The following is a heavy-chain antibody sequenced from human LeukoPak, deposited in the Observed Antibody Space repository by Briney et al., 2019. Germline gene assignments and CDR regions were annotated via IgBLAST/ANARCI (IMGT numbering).Heavy chain of an antibody. J-gene: IGHJ4*02. V-gene: IGHV1-69*04. CDR3: ARGASPFDY. CDR1: GGTFSSYA. D-gene: IGHD3-16*01. CDR2: IIPILGIA. Sequence: ASVKVSCKASGGTFSSYAISWVRQAPGQGLEWMGRIIPILGIANYAQKFQGRVTISADKSTSTAYMELSSLRSEDTAVYYCARGASPFDYWGQGTLVTVSS.